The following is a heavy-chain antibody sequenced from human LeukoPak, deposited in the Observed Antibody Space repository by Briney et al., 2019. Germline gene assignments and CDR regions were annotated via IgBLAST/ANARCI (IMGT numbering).Heavy chain of an antibody. V-gene: IGHV1-69*06. CDR3: ASGSTDIVVVPATLRNYYFDY. J-gene: IGHJ4*02. CDR2: IRPISGTA. Sequence: GASVKVSCKASGGTFSSYDISWVRQAPGQGLEWMGGIRPISGTANYAQKFQGRVTITADKPTNTAYMELSSLRSEDTAVYYCASGSTDIVVVPATLRNYYFDYWGQGTLVTVSS. D-gene: IGHD2-2*01. CDR1: GGTFSSYD.